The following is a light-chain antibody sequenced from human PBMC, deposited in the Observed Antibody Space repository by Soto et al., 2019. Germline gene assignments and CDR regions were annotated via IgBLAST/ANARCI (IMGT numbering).Light chain of an antibody. Sequence: IVITQSAVTLSLSPGERATLSGMPSQRVSSRLAWYQQKPGEAPRLLISGASSRATGSPDRFSGSGFGTEFTLTISSLEPEDFALYYCQHYAGGSRITFGQGTRLEIK. CDR3: QHYAGGSRIT. CDR2: GAS. J-gene: IGKJ5*01. V-gene: IGKV3-20*01. CDR1: QRVSSR.